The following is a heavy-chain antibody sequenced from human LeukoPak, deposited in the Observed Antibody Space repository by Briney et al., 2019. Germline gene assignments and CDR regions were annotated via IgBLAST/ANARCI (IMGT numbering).Heavy chain of an antibody. CDR3: TSTIGAGGTSLDY. CDR2: IGSSGSTM. J-gene: IGHJ4*02. D-gene: IGHD6-13*01. Sequence: AGGSPRLSCAASGFTFSSYSMNWVRQAPGKGLEWVSYIGSSGSTMYYADSVKGRFTISRDNAKNSLYLQMNSLRDEDTAVYYCTSTIGAGGTSLDYWGQGTLVTVSS. CDR1: GFTFSSYS. V-gene: IGHV3-48*02.